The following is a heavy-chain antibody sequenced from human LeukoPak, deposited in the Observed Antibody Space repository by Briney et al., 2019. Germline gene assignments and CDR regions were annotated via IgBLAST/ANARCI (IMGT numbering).Heavy chain of an antibody. CDR3: ARSSLKMAAIHWYFDL. CDR1: ASISSGDYY. Sequence: SETLSLTCTVSASISSGDYYWNWIRQPAGKGLEWIGRVSASGYTNYNPSLRSRITISVDTSKNQFSLELTSVTAADTAVYYCARSSLKMAAIHWYFDLWGRGTLVTVSS. CDR2: VSASGYT. D-gene: IGHD5-18*01. V-gene: IGHV4-61*02. J-gene: IGHJ2*01.